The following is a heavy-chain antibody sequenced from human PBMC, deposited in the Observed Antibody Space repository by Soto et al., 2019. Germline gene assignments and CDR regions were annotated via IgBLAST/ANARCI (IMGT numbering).Heavy chain of an antibody. CDR2: INHSGST. Sequence: QVQLQQWGAGLLKPSETLSLTCAVYGGSFSGYYWSWIRQPPGKGLEWIGEINHSGSTNYNPSLRSRVTRSVDTSKNQFSRKLSSVTAADTAVCYCARGPTYSGSYYYGMDVWGQGTTVTVSS. J-gene: IGHJ6*02. CDR3: ARGPTYSGSYYYGMDV. V-gene: IGHV4-34*01. CDR1: GGSFSGYY. D-gene: IGHD1-26*01.